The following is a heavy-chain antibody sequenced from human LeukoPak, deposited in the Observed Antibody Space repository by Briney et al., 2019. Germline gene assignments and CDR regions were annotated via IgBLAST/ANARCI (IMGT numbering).Heavy chain of an antibody. CDR3: ARPNYDILTGYPFDY. J-gene: IGHJ4*02. Sequence: SVKVSCKASGGTFSSYAISWVRQAPGQGLEWMGGIIPIFGTANYAQKFQGRVTITADESTSTAYMELSSLRSEDTAVYYCARPNYDILTGYPFDYWGQGTLVTVSS. CDR1: GGTFSSYA. D-gene: IGHD3-9*01. CDR2: IIPIFGTA. V-gene: IGHV1-69*13.